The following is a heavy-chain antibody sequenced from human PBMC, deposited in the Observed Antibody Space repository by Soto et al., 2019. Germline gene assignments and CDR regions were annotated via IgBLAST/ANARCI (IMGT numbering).Heavy chain of an antibody. CDR1: GYSFTNFH. J-gene: IGHJ4*02. CDR3: ARDVMGHDNYETIGYYFDH. Sequence: QVQLSQFGAEVKKPGASVKVSCKASGYSFTNFHIHWVRQAPGQGLEWMGMIDPSGGITRDAQRLQGIITMTRDASTSTVYMELRSLTSEDTAVYYCARDVMGHDNYETIGYYFDHWGQGTLVTVSS. D-gene: IGHD3-22*01. CDR2: IDPSGGIT. V-gene: IGHV1-46*01.